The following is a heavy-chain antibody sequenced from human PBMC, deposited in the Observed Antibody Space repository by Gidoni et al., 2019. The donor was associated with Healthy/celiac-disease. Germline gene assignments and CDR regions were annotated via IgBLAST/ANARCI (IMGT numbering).Heavy chain of an antibody. J-gene: IGHJ4*02. CDR1: GGSFSGYY. D-gene: IGHD1-20*01. Sequence: VQLPQWGAGLFKPSETLSLTCAVYGGSFSGYYWSWIRPPPGKGLEWIGEINHSGSTNYNPSLKSRVTISVDTSKNQFSLKLSSVTAADTAVYYCARGGITQGLDWGQGTLVTVSS. CDR3: ARGGITQGLD. CDR2: INHSGST. V-gene: IGHV4-34*01.